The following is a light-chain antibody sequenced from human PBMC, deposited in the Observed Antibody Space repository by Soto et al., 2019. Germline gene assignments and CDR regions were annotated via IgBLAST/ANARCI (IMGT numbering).Light chain of an antibody. CDR1: SSDVGSYNR. V-gene: IGLV2-18*02. J-gene: IGLJ1*01. CDR2: EVS. CDR3: SSYTSSSTYV. Sequence: QSVLTQPPSVSGSPGQSVTISCTGTSSDVGSYNRVSWFQQPPGTAPKLLIYEVSNRPSGVPDRISGSKSGNTASLTISGLQAEDEADDYCSSYTSSSTYVFGTGTEVTVL.